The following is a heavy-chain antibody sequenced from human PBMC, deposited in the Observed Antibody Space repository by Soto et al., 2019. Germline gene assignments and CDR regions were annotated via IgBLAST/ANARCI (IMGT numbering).Heavy chain of an antibody. V-gene: IGHV3-64D*06. CDR3: VKYYYDSSGYYGLNAFDI. Sequence: GGSLRVSCLASRFTFSSYAMHWVRQAPGKGLEYVSSISSNGDSTYYADSVKGRFTISRDNSKNTMYLQMSSLRAEDTAVYYCVKYYYDSSGYYGLNAFDIWGQGTMVTVSS. CDR2: ISSNGDST. D-gene: IGHD3-22*01. J-gene: IGHJ3*02. CDR1: RFTFSSYA.